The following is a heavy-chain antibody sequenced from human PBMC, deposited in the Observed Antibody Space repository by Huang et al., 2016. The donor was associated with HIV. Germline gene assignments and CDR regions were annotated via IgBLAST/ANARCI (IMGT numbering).Heavy chain of an antibody. V-gene: IGHV1-24*01. CDR2: FAPENGET. CDR3: AAGYDTYYDI. D-gene: IGHD2-21*01. CDR1: GYTLTELS. Sequence: QVKLVQSGAEVKKPGASVKVSCKVSGYTLTELSIHGVRHAPGKGLEGVGGFAPENGETIYAQNFQGRVTRTEDTSTDTAYMELHSLRPEDTAVYYCAAGYDTYYDIWGQGTMVIASS. J-gene: IGHJ3*02.